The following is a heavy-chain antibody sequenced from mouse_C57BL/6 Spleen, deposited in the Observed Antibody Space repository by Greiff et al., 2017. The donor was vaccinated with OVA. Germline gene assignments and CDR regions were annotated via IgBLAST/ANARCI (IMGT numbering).Heavy chain of an antibody. CDR2: IYPGDGDT. CDR3: ARWVELSYYFDY. Sequence: QVQLQQSGAELVKPGASVKISCKASGYAFSSYWMNWVKQRPGKGLEWIGQIYPGDGDTNYNGKFKGKATLTADKSSSTAYMQLSCLTSEDSAVYFCARWVELSYYFDYWGKGTTLTVYS. J-gene: IGHJ2*01. CDR1: GYAFSSYW. D-gene: IGHD1-1*01. V-gene: IGHV1-80*01.